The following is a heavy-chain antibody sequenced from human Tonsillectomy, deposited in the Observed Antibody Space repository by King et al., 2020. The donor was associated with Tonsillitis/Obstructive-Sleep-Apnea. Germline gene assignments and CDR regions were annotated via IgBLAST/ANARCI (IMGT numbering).Heavy chain of an antibody. J-gene: IGHJ6*03. Sequence: DVQLLESGGGLVQPGGSLRLSCAASGFTFSSYAMSWVRQAPGKGLEWVSAISGSGGSTYYADSVKGRFTISRDNSKNTLYLQMNSLRAEDTAVYYCAKRVPGSGYLGGDYYYYYMDVWGKGTTVTVSS. V-gene: IGHV3-23*01. D-gene: IGHD3-16*01. CDR1: GFTFSSYA. CDR2: ISGSGGST. CDR3: AKRVPGSGYLGGDYYYYYMDV.